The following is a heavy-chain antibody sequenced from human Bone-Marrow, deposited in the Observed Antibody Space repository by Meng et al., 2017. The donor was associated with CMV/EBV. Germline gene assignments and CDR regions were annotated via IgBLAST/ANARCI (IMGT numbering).Heavy chain of an antibody. CDR2: IIPMFGTA. Sequence: VQLVQSGAEVKKPGSSGKVSCKASGDTFSRYGVSWVRQAPGQGLEWMGGIIPMFGTANYAQSFQDRLTITADESRTTAYMELRSLRFDDTAVYYCARDASAVDWYFDLWGRGTLVTVSS. CDR3: ARDASAVDWYFDL. D-gene: IGHD2-15*01. CDR1: GDTFSRYG. V-gene: IGHV1-69*01. J-gene: IGHJ2*01.